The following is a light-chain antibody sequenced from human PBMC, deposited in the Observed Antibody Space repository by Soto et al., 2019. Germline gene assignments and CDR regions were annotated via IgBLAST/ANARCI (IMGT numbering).Light chain of an antibody. J-gene: IGLJ2*01. V-gene: IGLV1-40*01. CDR2: GNS. CDR3: QSYDASLSGDVV. CDR1: RSNIGAGYD. Sequence: QSVLTQPPSVSGAPGQRVTISCTGSRSNIGAGYDVHWYQQIPEAAPKLLIYGNSNRPSGVPDRFSGSKSGTSASLAITGLQAEDEADYYCQSYDASLSGDVVFGGGTQLTVL.